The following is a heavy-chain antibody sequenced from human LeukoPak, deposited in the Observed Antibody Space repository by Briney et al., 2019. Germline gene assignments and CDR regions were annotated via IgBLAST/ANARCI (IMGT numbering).Heavy chain of an antibody. CDR1: GGSVSSGSYY. D-gene: IGHD6-13*01. J-gene: IGHJ3*02. CDR2: IYHSGST. V-gene: IGHV4-61*01. Sequence: KPSETLSLTCTVSGGSVSSGSYYWSWIRQPPGKGLEWIGEIYHSGSTNNNPSLKSRVTISVDKSKNQFSLKLSSVTAADTAVYYCARDGVSISSWYGRSGTFDIWGQGTMVTVSS. CDR3: ARDGVSISSWYGRSGTFDI.